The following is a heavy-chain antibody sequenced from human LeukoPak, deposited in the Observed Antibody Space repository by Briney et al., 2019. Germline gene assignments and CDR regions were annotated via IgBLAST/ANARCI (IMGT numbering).Heavy chain of an antibody. CDR3: AKDSHSSGWYSYYYYMDV. V-gene: IGHV3-23*01. D-gene: IGHD6-19*01. J-gene: IGHJ6*03. Sequence: GGSLRPSCAASGFTFSSYAMSWVRQAPGKGLEWVSAISGSGGSTYYADSVKGRFTISRDNSKNTLYLQMNSLRAEDTAVYYCAKDSHSSGWYSYYYYMDVWGKGTTVTVSS. CDR1: GFTFSSYA. CDR2: ISGSGGST.